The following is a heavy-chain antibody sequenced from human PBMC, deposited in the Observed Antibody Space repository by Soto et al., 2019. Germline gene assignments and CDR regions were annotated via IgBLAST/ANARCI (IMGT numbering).Heavy chain of an antibody. V-gene: IGHV4-4*02. Sequence: SETLSLTCAVSGGSISSSNWWSWVRQPPGKGLEWIGEIYHSGSTNYNPSLKSRVTISVDKSKNQFSLKLSSVTAADTAVYYCARATYYYDSSVYKHFDYWGQGTLVTVSS. CDR3: ARATYYYDSSVYKHFDY. J-gene: IGHJ4*02. D-gene: IGHD3-22*01. CDR2: IYHSGST. CDR1: GGSISSSNW.